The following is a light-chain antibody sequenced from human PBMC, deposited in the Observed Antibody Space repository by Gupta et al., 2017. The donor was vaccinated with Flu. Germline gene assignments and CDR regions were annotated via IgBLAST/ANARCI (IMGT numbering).Light chain of an antibody. CDR1: NIGNKV. CDR3: QVWDSSSDFVA. Sequence: GKTARITCGGKNIGNKVVSWCQQSSVQAPVLVVSDDRGRPSGMPERFSGSKSETTATLTISRVEAGDEAAYYCQVWDSSSDFVAFGGGTELTVL. CDR2: DDR. J-gene: IGLJ2*01. V-gene: IGLV3-21*03.